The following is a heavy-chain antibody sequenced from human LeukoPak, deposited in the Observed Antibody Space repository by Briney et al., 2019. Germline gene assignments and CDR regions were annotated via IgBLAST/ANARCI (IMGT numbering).Heavy chain of an antibody. V-gene: IGHV3-48*03. Sequence: GGSLRLSCAVSGFTFSNYAINWVRQAPGKGLEWPSYIGSNGDDKLYADSVKGRFTISRDDAKNSVYLQMNSLRDEDTALYYCARDLNGDEDFDYWGQGTLVTVSS. CDR3: ARDLNGDEDFDY. CDR1: GFTFSNYA. J-gene: IGHJ4*02. CDR2: IGSNGDDK. D-gene: IGHD2-8*01.